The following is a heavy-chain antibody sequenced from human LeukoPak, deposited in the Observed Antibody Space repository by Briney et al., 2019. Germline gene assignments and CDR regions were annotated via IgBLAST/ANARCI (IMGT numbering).Heavy chain of an antibody. J-gene: IGHJ6*03. D-gene: IGHD2-2*01. V-gene: IGHV4-34*01. Sequence: SETLSLTCAVYGGSFSGYYWSCIRQPPGKGLGWIGEINHSGSTNYNPSLKSRVTISVDTSKNQFSLKLSSVTAADTAVYYCARESGCSSTSCLEEDYYYYMDVWGKGTTVTISS. CDR2: INHSGST. CDR3: ARESGCSSTSCLEEDYYYYMDV. CDR1: GGSFSGYY.